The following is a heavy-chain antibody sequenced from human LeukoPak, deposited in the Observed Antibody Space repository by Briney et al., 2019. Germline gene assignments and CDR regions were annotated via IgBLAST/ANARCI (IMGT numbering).Heavy chain of an antibody. CDR3: ARERGYGDYGISYYYYYGMDV. Sequence: SETLSLTCTVSGGSISSYYWSWIRQPPGKGLEWIGYIYYSGSTNYNPSLKSRVAISVDTSKNQFSLKLSSVTAADTAVYYCARERGYGDYGISYYYYYGMDVWGQGTTVTVS. D-gene: IGHD4-17*01. CDR2: IYYSGST. J-gene: IGHJ6*02. CDR1: GGSISSYY. V-gene: IGHV4-59*01.